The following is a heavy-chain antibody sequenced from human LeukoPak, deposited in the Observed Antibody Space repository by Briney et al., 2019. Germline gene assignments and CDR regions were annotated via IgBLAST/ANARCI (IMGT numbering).Heavy chain of an antibody. CDR2: IYSDNT. CDR1: GFTVSSNS. Sequence: GGSLRLSCTVSGFTVSSNSMSWVRQAPGKGLEWVSFIYSDNTHYSDSVKGRFTISRDNAKNTLYLQMNSLRAEDTAVYYCARGLSGYSSSLGYWGQGTLVTVSS. J-gene: IGHJ4*02. D-gene: IGHD6-6*01. V-gene: IGHV3-53*01. CDR3: ARGLSGYSSSLGY.